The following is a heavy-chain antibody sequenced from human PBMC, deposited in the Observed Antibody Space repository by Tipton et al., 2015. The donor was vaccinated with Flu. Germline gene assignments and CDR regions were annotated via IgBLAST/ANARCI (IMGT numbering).Heavy chain of an antibody. Sequence: TLSLTCTVSGYSISSGYYWGWIRQPPGKGLEWIGSIYHSGSTYYNPSLKSRVTISVDTSKNQFSLKLSSVTAADTAVYYCATLTGPYGYFDYWGQGTLVTVSS. CDR1: GYSISSGYY. V-gene: IGHV4-38-2*02. CDR3: ATLTGPYGYFDY. D-gene: IGHD3-9*01. CDR2: IYHSGST. J-gene: IGHJ4*02.